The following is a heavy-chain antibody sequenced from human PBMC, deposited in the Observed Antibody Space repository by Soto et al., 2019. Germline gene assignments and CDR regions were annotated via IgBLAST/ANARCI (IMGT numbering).Heavy chain of an antibody. Sequence: LRLSCSASGFTFSSYGMHWVRQAPGKGLEWVAVISYDGSNKYYADSVKGRFTISRDNSKNTLYLQMNSLRAEDTAVYYCAKAPYYYDSSGVDYWGQGTLVTVSS. CDR3: AKAPYYYDSSGVDY. J-gene: IGHJ4*02. D-gene: IGHD3-22*01. CDR1: GFTFSSYG. V-gene: IGHV3-30*18. CDR2: ISYDGSNK.